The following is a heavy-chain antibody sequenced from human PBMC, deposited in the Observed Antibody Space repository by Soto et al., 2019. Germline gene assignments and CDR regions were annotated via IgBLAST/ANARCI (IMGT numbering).Heavy chain of an antibody. V-gene: IGHV4-34*01. CDR1: GGSFSGYY. J-gene: IGHJ4*02. CDR2: INHSGST. Sequence: SETLSLTCAVSGGSFSGYYWSWIRQPPGKGLEWIGEINHSGSTNYNPSLKSRVTISVDTSKNQFSLKLSSVTAADTAVYYCARLPPYSSSSGLKDYWGQGTLVTVSS. D-gene: IGHD6-6*01. CDR3: ARLPPYSSSSGLKDY.